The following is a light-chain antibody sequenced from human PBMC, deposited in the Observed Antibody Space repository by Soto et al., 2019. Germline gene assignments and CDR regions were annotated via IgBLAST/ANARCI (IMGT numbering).Light chain of an antibody. V-gene: IGKV1-39*01. CDR1: QTISIH. J-gene: IGKJ1*01. CDR3: QQNYFAPWT. CDR2: AAS. Sequence: DIQMTPSPSSLSASVGDTVTITCRASQTISIHLNWYQQKTGKAPKLMVYAASSLQTGVPSKFTGSGSGTDFTLTIISLRPYDYAAYYCQQNYFAPWTFVQGTKVAI.